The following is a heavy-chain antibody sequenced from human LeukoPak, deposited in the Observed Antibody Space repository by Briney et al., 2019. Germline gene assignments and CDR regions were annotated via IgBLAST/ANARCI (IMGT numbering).Heavy chain of an antibody. CDR3: ARDEQQLVFSYFDY. CDR1: GFTFSSFA. CDR2: ISYDRSNK. V-gene: IGHV3-30*04. J-gene: IGHJ4*02. D-gene: IGHD6-13*01. Sequence: GGSLRLSCVASGFTFSSFAMHWVRQAPGKGLEWVAVISYDRSNKYYADSVKGRFTISRDSSKNTLSLQMNSLRAEDTAVYYCARDEQQLVFSYFDYWGQGTLVTVSS.